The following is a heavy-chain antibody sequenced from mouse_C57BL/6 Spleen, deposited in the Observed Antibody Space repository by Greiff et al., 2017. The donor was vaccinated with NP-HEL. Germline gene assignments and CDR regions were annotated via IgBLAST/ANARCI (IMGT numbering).Heavy chain of an antibody. CDR2: LSDGGSYT. J-gene: IGHJ3*01. D-gene: IGHD1-1*01. Sequence: EVQLVESGGGLVKPGGSLKLSCAASGFTFSSYAMSLVRQTPEKRLEWVATLSDGGSYTYYPDNVKGRFTISRDNAKNNLYLKKSHLKSEDTAMYYCARDRDYYGSSRGFAYWGQGTLVTVSA. CDR3: ARDRDYYGSSRGFAY. CDR1: GFTFSSYA. V-gene: IGHV5-4*01.